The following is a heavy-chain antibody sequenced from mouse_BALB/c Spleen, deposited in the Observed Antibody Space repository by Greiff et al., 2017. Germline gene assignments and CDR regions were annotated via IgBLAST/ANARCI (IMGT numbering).Heavy chain of an antibody. J-gene: IGHJ4*01. CDR2: ISTYYGDA. CDR3: ARRENDGYVDSMDY. Sequence: QVHVKQSGAELVRPGVSVKISCKGSGYTFTDYAMHWVKQSHAKSLEWIGVISTYYGDASYNQKFKGKATMTVDKSSSTAYMQLSSLTSEDSAVYYCARRENDGYVDSMDYWGQGTSVTVSS. CDR1: GYTFTDYA. V-gene: IGHV1S137*01. D-gene: IGHD2-3*01.